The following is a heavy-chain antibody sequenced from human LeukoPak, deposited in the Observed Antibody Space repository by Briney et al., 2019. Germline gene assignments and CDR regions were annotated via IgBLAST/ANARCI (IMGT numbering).Heavy chain of an antibody. V-gene: IGHV4-4*07. D-gene: IGHD6-13*01. CDR3: ARDARGSSSWYDWFDP. J-gene: IGHJ5*02. CDR1: GGSISSYY. CDR2: IYTSGST. Sequence: PSETLSLTCTVSGGSISSYYWSWIRQPAGKGLEWIWRIYTSGSTNYNPSLKSRVTMSVDTSKNQFSLKLSSVTAADTAVYYCARDARGSSSWYDWFDPWGQGTLVTVSS.